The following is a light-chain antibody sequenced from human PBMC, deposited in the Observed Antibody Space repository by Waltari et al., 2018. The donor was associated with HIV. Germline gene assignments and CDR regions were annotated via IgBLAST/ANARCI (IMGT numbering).Light chain of an antibody. V-gene: IGKV3-11*01. CDR3: QQRTKWPT. CDR1: QSVFTY. CDR2: DAS. Sequence: EIVLTQSPAPLSLSPGERATLSCRASQSVFTYLAWYQQKPGQAPRLLIYDASNRATGIPARFSASGSGTDFTLTISSLEPEDFAVYFCQQRTKWPTFGGGTKVEIK. J-gene: IGKJ4*01.